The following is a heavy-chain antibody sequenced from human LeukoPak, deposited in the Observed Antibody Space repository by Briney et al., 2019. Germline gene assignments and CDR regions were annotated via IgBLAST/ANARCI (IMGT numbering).Heavy chain of an antibody. J-gene: IGHJ6*02. V-gene: IGHV3-9*01. CDR3: AKDFRGYYYGMDV. D-gene: IGHD3-10*01. Sequence: GRSLRLSCAASGFTFDAYAMHWVRQALGKGLEWVSGISWNSGSIGYADSVKGRFTISRDNAKNSLYLQMNSLRAEDTALYYCAKDFRGYYYGMDVWGQGTTVTVSS. CDR1: GFTFDAYA. CDR2: ISWNSGSI.